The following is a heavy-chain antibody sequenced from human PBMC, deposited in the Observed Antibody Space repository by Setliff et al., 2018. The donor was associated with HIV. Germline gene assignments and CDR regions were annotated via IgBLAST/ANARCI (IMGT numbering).Heavy chain of an antibody. CDR2: ISDDGSDK. CDR3: ARERGPAGQWLYDY. D-gene: IGHD6-19*01. J-gene: IGHJ4*02. V-gene: IGHV3-30*04. CDR1: GFPFSNYA. Sequence: GGSLRLSCGVSGFPFSNYAMHWVRQAPGKGLEWVAIISDDGSDKHFADSLKGRFTIFRDNSKNTMYLQMGSLRAEDMAVYYCARERGPAGQWLYDYWGQGTLVTVSS.